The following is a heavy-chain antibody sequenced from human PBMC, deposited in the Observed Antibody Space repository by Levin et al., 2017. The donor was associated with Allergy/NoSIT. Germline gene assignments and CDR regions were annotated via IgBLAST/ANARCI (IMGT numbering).Heavy chain of an antibody. CDR3: AIGVDVSARSTPDY. D-gene: IGHD6-6*01. CDR2: LSWNGDYI. Sequence: GGSLRLSCAASGFTFDDFGMHWIRQAPGKGLEWVSGLSWNGDYIGYADSVKGRFTISRHNAKNSLYLPMNSLSTDDTSFSFCAIGVDVSARSTPDYWGRGILVTVSS. CDR1: GFTFDDFG. J-gene: IGHJ4*02. V-gene: IGHV3-9*01.